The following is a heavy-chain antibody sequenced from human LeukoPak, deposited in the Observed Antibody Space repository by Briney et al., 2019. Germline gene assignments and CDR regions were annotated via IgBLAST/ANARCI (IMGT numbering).Heavy chain of an antibody. CDR2: ISGSGGST. V-gene: IGHV3-23*01. J-gene: IGHJ6*02. CDR3: AKDLASLLWFGAYYYYGMDV. D-gene: IGHD3-10*01. CDR1: GFTFSSYA. Sequence: GGSLRLSCAASGFTFSSYAMSWVRQAPGKGLEWVSAISGSGGSTYYADSVKGRFTISRDNSRNTLYLQMNSLRAEDTAVYYCAKDLASLLWFGAYYYYGMDVWGQGTTVTVSS.